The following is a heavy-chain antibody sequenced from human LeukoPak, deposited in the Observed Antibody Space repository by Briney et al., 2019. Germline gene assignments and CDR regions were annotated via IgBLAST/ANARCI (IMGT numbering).Heavy chain of an antibody. CDR2: IRYDGSNK. D-gene: IGHD1-26*01. V-gene: IGHV3-30*02. CDR1: GFTFSSYG. J-gene: IGHJ4*02. Sequence: PGGSLRLSCAASGFTFSSYGMHWVRQAPGKGLEWVAFIRYDGSNKYYADSVKGRFTISRDNSKNTLYLQMNSLRAEDTAVYYCANLVGATYVFDYWGQGTLVTVSS. CDR3: ANLVGATYVFDY.